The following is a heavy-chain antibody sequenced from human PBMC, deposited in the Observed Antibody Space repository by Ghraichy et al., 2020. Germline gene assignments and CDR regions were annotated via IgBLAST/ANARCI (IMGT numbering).Heavy chain of an antibody. Sequence: GGSLRLSCAASGFTFSSYWMHWVRQAPGKGLVWVSRINSDGSSTSYADSVKGRFTISRDNAKNTLYLQMNSLRAEDTAVYYCARDPDAYYYDSSGYSFDYWGQGTLVTVSS. CDR3: ARDPDAYYYDSSGYSFDY. V-gene: IGHV3-74*01. D-gene: IGHD3-22*01. CDR1: GFTFSSYW. CDR2: INSDGSST. J-gene: IGHJ4*02.